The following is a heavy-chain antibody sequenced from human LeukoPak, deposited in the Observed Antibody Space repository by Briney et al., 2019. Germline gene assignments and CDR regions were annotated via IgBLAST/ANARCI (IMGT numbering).Heavy chain of an antibody. D-gene: IGHD6-19*01. CDR2: ISYDGSNK. J-gene: IGHJ4*02. CDR3: ARVVGSSGWYDY. Sequence: PGRSLRLSCAASGLTFSSYAMRWVRQAPGKGLEWVAVISYDGSNKYYADSVKGRFTISRDNSKNTLYLQMNSLRAEDTAVYYCARVVGSSGWYDYWGQGTLVTVSS. CDR1: GLTFSSYA. V-gene: IGHV3-30*04.